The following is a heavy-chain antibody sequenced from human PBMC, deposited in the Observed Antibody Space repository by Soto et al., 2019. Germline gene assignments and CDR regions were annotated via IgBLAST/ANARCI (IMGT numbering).Heavy chain of an antibody. V-gene: IGHV1-8*01. J-gene: IGHJ5*02. CDR1: GYTFTSYD. Sequence: QVQLVQSGAEVKKPGASVKVSCKASGYTFTSYDINWVRQATGQGLEWMGWMYPNSGNTDYAQKFQGRVTMTRNTSISTAYMELSSLRSEDTAVYYCARERSAAGAGWFDPWGQGTLVTVSS. CDR2: MYPNSGNT. D-gene: IGHD6-13*01. CDR3: ARERSAAGAGWFDP.